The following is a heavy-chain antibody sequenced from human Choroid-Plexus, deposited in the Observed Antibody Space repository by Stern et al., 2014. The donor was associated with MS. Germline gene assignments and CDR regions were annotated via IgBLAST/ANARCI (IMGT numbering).Heavy chain of an antibody. V-gene: IGHV3-30*18. CDR1: GFSFSSFG. Sequence: VQLVESGGGVVQPGRPLRLSCAASGFSFSSFGMHWVRQAPGKGLEWVAVISYDGSKDYADSVKGRFAISRDNSKNTLYLQRNSLRAEDTAVYYCAKDRQYLTFFFGFWGQGSLVPVSS. CDR3: AKDRQYLTFFFGF. CDR2: ISYDGSK. D-gene: IGHD2/OR15-2a*01. J-gene: IGHJ4*02.